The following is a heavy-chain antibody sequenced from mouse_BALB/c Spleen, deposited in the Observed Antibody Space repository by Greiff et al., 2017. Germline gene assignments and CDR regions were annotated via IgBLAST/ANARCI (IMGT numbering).Heavy chain of an antibody. Sequence: EVKLMESGGGLVQPGGSLKLSCAASGFTFSSYGMSWVRQTPDKRLELVATINSNGGSTYYPDSVKGRFTISRDNAKNTLYLQMSSLKSEDTAMYYCARDKGWAWFAYWGQGTLVTVSA. CDR2: INSNGGST. J-gene: IGHJ3*01. CDR1: GFTFSSYG. V-gene: IGHV5-6-3*01. D-gene: IGHD1-3*01. CDR3: ARDKGWAWFAY.